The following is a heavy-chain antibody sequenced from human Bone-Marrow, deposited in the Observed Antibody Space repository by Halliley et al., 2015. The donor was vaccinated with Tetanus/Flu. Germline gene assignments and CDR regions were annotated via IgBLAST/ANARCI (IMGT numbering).Heavy chain of an antibody. D-gene: IGHD3-16*01. Sequence: GLEWISYISTRGTNAIYADSVKGRYTISRDDAENSVYLQMNSLRAADTAIYYCARGGGSLPGDYWGRGTLVTVSS. J-gene: IGHJ4*02. V-gene: IGHV3-11*05. CDR2: ISTRGTNA. CDR3: ARGGGSLPGDY.